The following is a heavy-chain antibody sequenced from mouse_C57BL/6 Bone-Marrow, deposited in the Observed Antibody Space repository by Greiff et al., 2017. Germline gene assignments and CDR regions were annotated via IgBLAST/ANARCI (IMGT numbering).Heavy chain of an antibody. Sequence: QVQLQQPGAELVKPGASVKLSCKASGYTFTSYWMHWVKQRPGQGLEWIGMIHPNSGSTNYNEKFKSKATLTVDKSSSTAYMQLSSLTSEDSAVSYCASNYYGSSFDFDYWGQGTTLTVSS. CDR2: IHPNSGST. D-gene: IGHD1-1*01. CDR1: GYTFTSYW. CDR3: ASNYYGSSFDFDY. J-gene: IGHJ2*01. V-gene: IGHV1-64*01.